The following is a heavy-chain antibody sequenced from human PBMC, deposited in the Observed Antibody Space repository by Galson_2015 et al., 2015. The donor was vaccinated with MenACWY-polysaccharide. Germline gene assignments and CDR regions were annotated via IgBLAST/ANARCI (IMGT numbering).Heavy chain of an antibody. CDR1: GFSFSGHW. CDR3: GRHFDWAFDY. CDR2: INPDGSDK. V-gene: IGHV3-7*01. Sequence: SLRLSCAASGFSFSGHWMTWVRQAPGKGLEWVANINPDGSDKYYVDSVKGRFIISRDNAKNSVYLQMNGLRAEDTAMYYCGRHFDWAFDYRGQGALVTVSS. J-gene: IGHJ4*02. D-gene: IGHD2-21*01.